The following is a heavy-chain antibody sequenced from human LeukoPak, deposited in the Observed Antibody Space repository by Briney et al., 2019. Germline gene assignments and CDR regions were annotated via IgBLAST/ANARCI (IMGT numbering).Heavy chain of an antibody. CDR3: ARDGRKLIPYYYYYYMDV. V-gene: IGHV3-48*01. CDR1: GFTFSSYS. Sequence: GGSLRLSCAASGFTFSSYSMNWVRQAPGKGLEWVSYISSSSSTIYYADSVKGRFTISRDNAKNSLYLQMNSLRAEDTAVYYCARDGRKLIPYYYYYYMDVWGKGTTVTVSS. J-gene: IGHJ6*03. D-gene: IGHD3-16*01. CDR2: ISSSSSTI.